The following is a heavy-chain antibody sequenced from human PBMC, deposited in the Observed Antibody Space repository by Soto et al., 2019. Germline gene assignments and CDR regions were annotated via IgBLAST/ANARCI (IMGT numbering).Heavy chain of an antibody. Sequence: SETLSLTCTVSGGSISSSSYYWGWLRQPPGKGLEWIGSMFYSGNTYYNPSLKSRVTISVDTSKNQFSLELSSVTAADTVVYFCVRHLRPGLGQLYYFDYRGQGALVTVSS. D-gene: IGHD3-10*01. V-gene: IGHV4-39*01. CDR3: VRHLRPGLGQLYYFDY. CDR2: MFYSGNT. J-gene: IGHJ4*02. CDR1: GGSISSSSYY.